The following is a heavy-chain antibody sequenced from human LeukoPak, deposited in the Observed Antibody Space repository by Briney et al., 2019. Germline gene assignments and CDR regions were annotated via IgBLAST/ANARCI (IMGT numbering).Heavy chain of an antibody. CDR2: ISGRDDST. Sequence: GASLRLSCAASGFSFSNYAMSWVRQVPGKGLEWVSAISGRDDSTYYADSVKGRFTISRDTSKNTLYLQMNSLRAEDTAVYYCAKWGDYDVLTGYYDSDYWGQGTLVTVSS. D-gene: IGHD3-9*01. CDR1: GFSFSNYA. J-gene: IGHJ4*02. V-gene: IGHV3-23*01. CDR3: AKWGDYDVLTGYYDSDY.